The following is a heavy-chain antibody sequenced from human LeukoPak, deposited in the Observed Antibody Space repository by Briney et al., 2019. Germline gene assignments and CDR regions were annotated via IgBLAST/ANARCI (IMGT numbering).Heavy chain of an antibody. J-gene: IGHJ4*02. Sequence: ASVKVSCKASGYSFTSYYMHWVRQAPGQGLEWVGIINPSGGRTSYAQKFQGRVTMTSDTSTSTDYLELSSLRSEDTAVYYCARDTPDNWTYDWGQGTLVTVSS. CDR3: ARDTPDNWTYD. CDR1: GYSFTSYY. CDR2: INPSGGRT. V-gene: IGHV1-46*01. D-gene: IGHD1-7*01.